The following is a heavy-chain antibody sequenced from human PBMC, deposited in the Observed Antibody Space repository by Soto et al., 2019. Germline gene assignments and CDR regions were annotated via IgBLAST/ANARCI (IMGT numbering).Heavy chain of an antibody. D-gene: IGHD4-17*01. CDR3: AKASFYGGNAHYYDLDV. Sequence: GSLRLSCAASGFTFSSYGMHWVRQAPGKGLEWVAVISYDGSNKDYADSVKGRFTISRDNSKNTLYLQMNSLRAEDTALYYCAKASFYGGNAHYYDLDVWGQGTTVTVSS. CDR2: ISYDGSNK. V-gene: IGHV3-30*18. CDR1: GFTFSSYG. J-gene: IGHJ6*02.